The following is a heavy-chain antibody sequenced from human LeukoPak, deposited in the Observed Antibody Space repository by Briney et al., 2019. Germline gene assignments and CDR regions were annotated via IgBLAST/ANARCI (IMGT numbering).Heavy chain of an antibody. CDR2: ISSSGSTR. D-gene: IGHD5-12*01. CDR3: ARARGYSGYDSANFDY. CDR1: GFTFTSYE. Sequence: GGSLRLSCAASGFTFTSYEMNWVRQAPGKGLEWVSYISSSGSTRYYADSVKGRFTISRDNAKNSLYLQMNSLRAEDTAVYYRARARGYSGYDSANFDYWGQGTLVTVSS. V-gene: IGHV3-48*03. J-gene: IGHJ4*02.